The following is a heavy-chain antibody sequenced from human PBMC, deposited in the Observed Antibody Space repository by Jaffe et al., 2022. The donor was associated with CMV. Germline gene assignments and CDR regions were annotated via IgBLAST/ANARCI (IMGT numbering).Heavy chain of an antibody. CDR3: ARDGEQWLVHYWFDP. V-gene: IGHV1-3*01. Sequence: QVQLVQSGAEVKKPGASVKVSCKASGYTFTSYAMHWVRQAPGQRLEWMGWINAGNGNTKYSQKFQGRVTITRDTSASTAYMELSSLRSEDTAVYYCARDGEQWLVHYWFDPWGQGTLVTVSS. CDR2: INAGNGNT. CDR1: GYTFTSYA. D-gene: IGHD6-19*01. J-gene: IGHJ5*02.